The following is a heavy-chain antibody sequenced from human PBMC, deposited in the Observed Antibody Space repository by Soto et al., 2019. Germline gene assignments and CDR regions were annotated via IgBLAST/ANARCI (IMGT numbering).Heavy chain of an antibody. V-gene: IGHV1-69*13. Sequence: GASVKVSCKASGGTFSSYAISWVRQAPGQGLEWMGGIIPIFGTANYAQKFQGRVTITADESTSTAYMELSSLGSEDTAVYYCARDWARGLAMDKGAVDYYGMDVWGQGTTVTVSS. D-gene: IGHD3-10*01. J-gene: IGHJ6*02. CDR1: GGTFSSYA. CDR2: IIPIFGTA. CDR3: ARDWARGLAMDKGAVDYYGMDV.